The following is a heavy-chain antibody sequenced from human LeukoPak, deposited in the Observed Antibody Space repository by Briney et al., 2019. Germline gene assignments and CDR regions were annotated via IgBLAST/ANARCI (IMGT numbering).Heavy chain of an antibody. V-gene: IGHV5-51*01. CDR3: ARGVTRYNWFDP. CDR1: GYRFSANW. Sequence: GESLKISCQSFGYRFSANWIGWVRQMPGKGLEWMGIIYPADSDTYYSPSFQGQVTISADKSISTTYLQWSSLKASDSVMYYCARGVTRYNWFDPWGQGTLVTVSS. CDR2: IYPADSDT. J-gene: IGHJ5*02. D-gene: IGHD4-23*01.